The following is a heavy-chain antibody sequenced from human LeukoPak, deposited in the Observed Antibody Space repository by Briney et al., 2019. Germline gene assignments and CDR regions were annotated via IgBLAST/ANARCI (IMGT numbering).Heavy chain of an antibody. V-gene: IGHV3-66*01. CDR2: IYSGGST. CDR3: ARERSLTPNWFDP. J-gene: IGHJ5*02. Sequence: GGSLRLSCAASGFTVSSNYMSGVRQAPGKGLEWVSVIYSGGSTYYADSVKGRFTISRDNSKNTLYLQMNSLRAEDTAVYYCARERSLTPNWFDPWGQGTLVTVSS. CDR1: GFTVSSNY. D-gene: IGHD5-24*01.